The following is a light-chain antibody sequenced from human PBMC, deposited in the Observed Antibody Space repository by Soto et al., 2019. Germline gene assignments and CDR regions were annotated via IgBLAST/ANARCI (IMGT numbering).Light chain of an antibody. CDR2: WAS. CDR3: QQFYSNPPT. J-gene: IGKJ4*01. CDR1: QIVLSSYDNKNY. V-gene: IGKV4-1*01. Sequence: DIVMTRSPDSLSVSLGETATINCKSSQIVLSSYDNKNYLVWYQQKPGRPPKLLIYWASTRESGVAERFSGSGSGTDFSLTISSLQAEDVAVYYCQQFYSNPPTFGGGTKVDIK.